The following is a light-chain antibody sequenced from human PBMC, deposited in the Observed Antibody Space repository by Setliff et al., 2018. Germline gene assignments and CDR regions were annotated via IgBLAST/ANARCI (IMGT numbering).Light chain of an antibody. CDR1: SSDVGGYKY. Sequence: PVTISCTGTSSDVGGYKYVSWFQQHPGKAPKLMIYEVTKRPSGVPDRFSGSKSGNTASLTVSVLQAEDEADYYCTSYAGSNNYVFGTGTKVTVL. CDR3: TSYAGSNNYV. J-gene: IGLJ1*01. V-gene: IGLV2-8*01. CDR2: EVT.